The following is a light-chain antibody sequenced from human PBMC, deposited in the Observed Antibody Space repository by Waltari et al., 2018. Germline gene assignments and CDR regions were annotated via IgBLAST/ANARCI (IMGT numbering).Light chain of an antibody. V-gene: IGKV1-39*01. CDR2: AAS. J-gene: IGKJ2*01. Sequence: DIEITQSPSSLSASIGARVIISCLSSQGISIFLTWYQQKPGQAPTLLIYAASSLHSRVPSRFSGSGSGTDFTLTISSLQPEDFATYYCQQSYSTLRETFGQGTKLEIK. CDR3: QQSYSTLRET. CDR1: QGISIF.